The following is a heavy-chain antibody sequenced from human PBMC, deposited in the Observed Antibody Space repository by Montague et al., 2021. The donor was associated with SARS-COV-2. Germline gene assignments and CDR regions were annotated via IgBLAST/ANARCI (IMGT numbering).Heavy chain of an antibody. CDR1: GGSIRSDTSY. D-gene: IGHD4-17*01. CDR2: IYGGGSA. CDR3: ARENRGGDGPGYYFYFGMDD. V-gene: IGHV4-61*02. Sequence: TLSLTCSVSGGSIRSDTSYYNWFRQPDGKRLEWVGRIYGGGSASYNPSLKSRVIISLDTSKNEVSLKMSSVTAADSARYFCARENRGGDGPGYYFYFGMDDGGRGTTVTVSS. J-gene: IGHJ6*02.